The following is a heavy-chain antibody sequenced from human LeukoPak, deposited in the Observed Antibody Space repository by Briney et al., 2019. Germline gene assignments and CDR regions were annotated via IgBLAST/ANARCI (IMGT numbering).Heavy chain of an antibody. D-gene: IGHD2-21*01. CDR3: ARVKRVYCGGDCYHNAFDI. Sequence: SETLSLTCTVSGGSISSYYWSWIRQPPGKGLEWIGYIYYSGSTNYNPSLKSRVTISVDKSKNQFSLKLSFVTAADTAVYYCARVKRVYCGGDCYHNAFDIWGQGTMVTVSS. J-gene: IGHJ3*02. V-gene: IGHV4-59*01. CDR2: IYYSGST. CDR1: GGSISSYY.